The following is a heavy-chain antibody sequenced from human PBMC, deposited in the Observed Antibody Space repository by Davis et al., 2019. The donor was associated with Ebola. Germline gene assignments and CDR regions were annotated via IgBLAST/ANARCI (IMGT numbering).Heavy chain of an antibody. Sequence: SETLSLTCTVSGGSISSGTYYWNWIRQPGGKGLEWLGHIYTSGSTNYNPSLKSRVTMSVDTSKNQFSLKLSSVTAADTAVYYCARDRGDYYHYYMDVWGKGTTVTVSS. J-gene: IGHJ6*03. D-gene: IGHD3-10*01. CDR1: GGSISSGTYY. V-gene: IGHV4-61*09. CDR2: IYTSGST. CDR3: ARDRGDYYHYYMDV.